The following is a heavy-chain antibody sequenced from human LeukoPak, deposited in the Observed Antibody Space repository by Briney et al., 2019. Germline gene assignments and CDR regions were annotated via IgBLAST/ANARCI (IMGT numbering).Heavy chain of an antibody. D-gene: IGHD3-10*01. J-gene: IGHJ4*02. V-gene: IGHV3-23*01. Sequence: GGSLRLSCAASGFTFSSYGMSWVRQAPGKGLEWVSAIGGRDGSTCCADSVKGRFTISRDNSKNTLYVQMNSLRAEDTAVYYCAKGHYYGSGSLDYWGQGTLVTVSS. CDR1: GFTFSSYG. CDR3: AKGHYYGSGSLDY. CDR2: IGGRDGST.